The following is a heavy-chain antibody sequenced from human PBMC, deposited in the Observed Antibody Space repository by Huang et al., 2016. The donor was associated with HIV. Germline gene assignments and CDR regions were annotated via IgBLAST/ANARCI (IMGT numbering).Heavy chain of an antibody. V-gene: IGHV4-4*07. CDR3: ARGGELLWFGEPGGWFDP. CDR1: GGSISSYY. CDR2: IYISGGT. Sequence: QVQLQESGPGLVKPSETLSLPCTVSGGSISSYYWSWIRQPAGKGLEWIGGIYISGGTNYNPSLKRRVTMSVDTSKNQFSLKLGAVTAADTAVYYCARGGELLWFGEPGGWFDPWGQGTLVTVSS. D-gene: IGHD3-10*01. J-gene: IGHJ5*02.